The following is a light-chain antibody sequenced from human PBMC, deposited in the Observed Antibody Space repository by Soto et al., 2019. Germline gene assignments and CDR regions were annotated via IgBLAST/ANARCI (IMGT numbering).Light chain of an antibody. Sequence: QSALTQPDSVPGLLGQAITISCTGTSGDVGGYNYVSWYQQHPGKAPKLMIYEVSNRPSGVSNRFSGSKSGNTASLTISGLQDEDESDYYCSSYTSSNTYVFGTGTKLTVL. CDR2: EVS. J-gene: IGLJ1*01. V-gene: IGLV2-14*01. CDR3: SSYTSSNTYV. CDR1: SGDVGGYNY.